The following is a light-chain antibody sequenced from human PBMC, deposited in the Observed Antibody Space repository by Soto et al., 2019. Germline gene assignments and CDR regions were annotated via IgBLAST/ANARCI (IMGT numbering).Light chain of an antibody. CDR2: DVS. V-gene: IGLV2-14*01. J-gene: IGLJ2*01. CDR3: SSYTSRVV. CDR1: SSDVGGYNY. Sequence: QSALTQPASVSGSPGQSITISCNGTSSDVGGYNYVSWYQQHPGKAPKLMIYDVSNRPSGVSNRFSGSKSGNTASLTISGLQAEDEADYYCSSYTSRVVFGGGTKVTVL.